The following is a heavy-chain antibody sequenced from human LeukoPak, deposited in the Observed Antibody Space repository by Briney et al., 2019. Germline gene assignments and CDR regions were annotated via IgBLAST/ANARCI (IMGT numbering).Heavy chain of an antibody. CDR1: GVSFNDYY. Sequence: SETLSLTCAVSGVSFNDYYRSWVRQTPGEGLEWIGEINHSGYTNDSPSLKSRVTLSIDTSRKQFSLNLRSVTVADSGIYYCTRMTTGHDYRGQGTLVTVSS. V-gene: IGHV4-34*01. CDR2: INHSGYT. J-gene: IGHJ4*02. CDR3: TRMTTGHDY. D-gene: IGHD4-17*01.